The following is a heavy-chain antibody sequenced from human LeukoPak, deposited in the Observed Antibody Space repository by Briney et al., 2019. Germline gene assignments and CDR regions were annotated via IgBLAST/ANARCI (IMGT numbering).Heavy chain of an antibody. CDR1: GGSISRYY. D-gene: IGHD1-26*01. CDR2: VYTSGST. CDR3: ARGGEVGGTGSRFDY. V-gene: IGHV4-4*07. Sequence: SETLSLTCNVSGGSISRYYWSWIRQPAGKGLEWIGRVYTSGSTNYNPSPKSRVTMSVETSKSQFSLKLSSVTAADTAIYYCARGGEVGGTGSRFDYWGQGTLVTVSS. J-gene: IGHJ4*02.